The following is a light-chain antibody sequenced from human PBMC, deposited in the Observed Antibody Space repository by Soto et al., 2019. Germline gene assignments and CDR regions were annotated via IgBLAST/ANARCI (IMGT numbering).Light chain of an antibody. CDR1: QSVSIN. CDR2: GAS. CDR3: QQYNKWPQT. J-gene: IGKJ1*01. V-gene: IGKV3-15*01. Sequence: EIVMTQSPATLSVSPGEWATLSCRASQSVSINLAWYQQRPGQAPRLLIYGASTRATGVPARFSGSGSGKDFTLTISSLQSEDLAVYHCQQYNKWPQTFGQGTKVDIK.